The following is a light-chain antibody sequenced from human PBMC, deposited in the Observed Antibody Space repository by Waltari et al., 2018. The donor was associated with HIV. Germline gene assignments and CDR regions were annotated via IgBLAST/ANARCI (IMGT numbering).Light chain of an antibody. Sequence: QTVVTQEPSLTVSQGGTVTLTFSSSTGAVTSGNYPNWFQQKPGQAPRGLIYSTSNKNSWTPARFSGSLLGGKAALTLSGVQPEDEAEYYCLLYYGGAQRYVFGTGTKVTVL. CDR1: TGAVTSGNY. J-gene: IGLJ1*01. CDR3: LLYYGGAQRYV. CDR2: STS. V-gene: IGLV7-43*01.